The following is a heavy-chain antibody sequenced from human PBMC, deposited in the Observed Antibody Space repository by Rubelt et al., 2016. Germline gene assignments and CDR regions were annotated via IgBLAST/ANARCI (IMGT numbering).Heavy chain of an antibody. D-gene: IGHD3-3*01. CDR2: IYFNGTT. Sequence: QVQLQESGPGLVKPSETLSLSCTVSGGSISSYYWSWVRQPPGKGLEWIGYIYFNGTTNYNPSLKSRGAVSVDTSANQFTLKLSSWTAADTAVYYCARIRACGVGIRPTYGMDVWGQGTTVTVSS. J-gene: IGHJ6*02. CDR1: GGSISSYY. CDR3: ARIRACGVGIRPTYGMDV. V-gene: IGHV4-59*01.